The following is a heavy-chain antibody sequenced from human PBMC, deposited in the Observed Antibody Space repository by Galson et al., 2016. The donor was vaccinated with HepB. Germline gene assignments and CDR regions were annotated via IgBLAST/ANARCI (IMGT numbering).Heavy chain of an antibody. CDR3: ARQRTGFDF. Sequence: QSGAEVKKPGEPLKISCKGSGYTFANYWIGWVRQMPGKGLEWMGIIFPSDSDTRYSPAFQGQVPISVDNSISTAYLQWSSLKASDTAIYYCARQRTGFDFWGQGTLVSVSS. CDR2: IFPSDSDT. J-gene: IGHJ4*02. CDR1: GYTFANYW. V-gene: IGHV5-51*01.